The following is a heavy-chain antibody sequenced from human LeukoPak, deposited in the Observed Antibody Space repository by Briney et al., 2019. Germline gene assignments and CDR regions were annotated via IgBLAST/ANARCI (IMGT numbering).Heavy chain of an antibody. Sequence: SETLSLTCAVSGGSISSSNWWSWVRQPPGKGLEWIGEIYHSGSTNYNPSLKSRVTISVDKSKNQFSLKLSSVTAADTAVYYCAREKSSSWYFNWFDPWGQGTLVTVSS. CDR1: GGSISSSNW. CDR3: AREKSSSWYFNWFDP. CDR2: IYHSGST. J-gene: IGHJ5*02. D-gene: IGHD6-13*01. V-gene: IGHV4-4*02.